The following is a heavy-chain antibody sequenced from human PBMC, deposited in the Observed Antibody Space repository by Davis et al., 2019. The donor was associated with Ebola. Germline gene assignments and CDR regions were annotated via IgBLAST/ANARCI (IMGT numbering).Heavy chain of an antibody. CDR2: ISYDGSNK. CDR1: GFTFSSYA. J-gene: IGHJ4*02. Sequence: PGGSLRLSCAASGFTFSSYAMHWVRQAPGKGLEWVAVISYDGSNKYYADSVKGRFTISRDNSKNTLYLQMNSLRAEDTAVYYCARGWELPRIYFDYWGQGTLVTVSA. CDR3: ARGWELPRIYFDY. V-gene: IGHV3-30-3*01. D-gene: IGHD1-26*01.